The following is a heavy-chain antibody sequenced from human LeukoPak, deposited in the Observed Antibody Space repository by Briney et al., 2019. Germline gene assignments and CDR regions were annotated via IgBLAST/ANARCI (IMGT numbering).Heavy chain of an antibody. J-gene: IGHJ1*01. CDR1: GFTFSSYW. CDR2: IKQDGSEK. V-gene: IGHV3-7*01. D-gene: IGHD3-10*01. CDR3: ARDMRFGELSKRYFQH. Sequence: GGSLRLSCAASGFTFSSYWMSWVRQAPGKGLEWVANIKQDGSEKYYVDSVKGRFTISRDNAKNSLYLQMNSLRAEDTVVYYCARDMRFGELSKRYFQHWGQGTLVTVSS.